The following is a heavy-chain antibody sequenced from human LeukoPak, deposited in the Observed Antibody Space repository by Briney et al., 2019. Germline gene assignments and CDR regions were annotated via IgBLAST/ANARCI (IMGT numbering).Heavy chain of an antibody. Sequence: PSETLSLTCAVYGGSFSGYYWSWIRQPPGKGLEWIGEINHSGSTNYNPSLKSRVTISVDTSKNQFSLKLSSVTAADTAVYYCARRRDSSGWYHRSDYFGYWGQGTLVTVSS. CDR2: INHSGST. V-gene: IGHV4-34*01. J-gene: IGHJ4*02. CDR3: ARRRDSSGWYHRSDYFGY. CDR1: GGSFSGYY. D-gene: IGHD6-19*01.